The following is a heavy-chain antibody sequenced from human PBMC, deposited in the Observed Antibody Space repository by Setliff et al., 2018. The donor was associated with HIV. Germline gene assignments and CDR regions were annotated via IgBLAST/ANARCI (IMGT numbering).Heavy chain of an antibody. D-gene: IGHD6-13*01. CDR1: GYTFTSYG. CDR2: ISAFSGNT. CDR3: ARDTAEYSSSWYREEDAFDI. Sequence: ASVKVSCKASGYTFTSYGISWVRQAPGQGLEWMAWISAFSGNTHYAQKFQGRVTMTTDTSTSTAYMELRSLRSDDTAVYYCARDTAEYSSSWYREEDAFDIGGQGTMITVS. J-gene: IGHJ3*02. V-gene: IGHV1-18*01.